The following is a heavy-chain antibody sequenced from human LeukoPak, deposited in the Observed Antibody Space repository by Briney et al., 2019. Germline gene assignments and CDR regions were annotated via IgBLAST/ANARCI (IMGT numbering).Heavy chain of an antibody. CDR1: GFTVSSNY. CDR3: ASTTLDRTYYYYYMDV. J-gene: IGHJ6*03. V-gene: IGHV3-66*02. CDR2: IYSGGST. Sequence: GGSLRLSWAASGFTVSSNYMSWVRQAPGKGLEWVSVIYSGGSTYYADSVKGRFTISRDNSKNTLYLQMNSLRAEDTAVYYCASTTLDRTYYYYYMDVWGKGTTVTVSS. D-gene: IGHD3/OR15-3a*01.